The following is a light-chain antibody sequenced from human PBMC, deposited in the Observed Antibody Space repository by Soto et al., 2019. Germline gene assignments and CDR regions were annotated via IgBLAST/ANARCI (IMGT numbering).Light chain of an antibody. V-gene: IGLV1-47*01. J-gene: IGLJ2*01. CDR1: SSNIGSNY. CDR3: GGWDDSLSGPV. CDR2: RNN. Sequence: QSVLTQPPSASGTPGQRVNISCSGSSSNIGSNYVYWYRQFPGTAPKLLIQRNNQRPSGAPARFSGSKSGTSASLAISGLRSEDEADYYCGGWDDSLSGPVFGGGTK.